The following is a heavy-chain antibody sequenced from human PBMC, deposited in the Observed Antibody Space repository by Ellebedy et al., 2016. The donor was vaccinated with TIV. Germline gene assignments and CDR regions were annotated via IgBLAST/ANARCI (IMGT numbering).Heavy chain of an antibody. Sequence: MPSETLSLTCTVSGGSISSGDYYWSWIRQPPGKGLEWIGYIYYSGSTYYNPSLKSRVTISVDTSKNQFSLKLSSVTAADTAVYYCARDRSGSYYPGTQFDPWGQGTLVTVSS. CDR3: ARDRSGSYYPGTQFDP. D-gene: IGHD1-26*01. CDR2: IYYSGST. V-gene: IGHV4-30-4*01. J-gene: IGHJ5*02. CDR1: GGSISSGDYY.